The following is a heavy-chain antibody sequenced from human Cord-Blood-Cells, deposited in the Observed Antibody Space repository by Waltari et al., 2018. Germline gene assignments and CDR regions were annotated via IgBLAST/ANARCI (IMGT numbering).Heavy chain of an antibody. V-gene: IGHV3-48*01. Sequence: EVQLVESGGGLVQPGGSLRLSCAASGFPLGRDSMTWVRQAPGKGLEWVSYISSSSSTIYYADSVKGRFTISRDNAKNSLYLQMNSLRAEDTAVYYCARDPRWLRFDYWGQGTLVTVSS. CDR2: ISSSSSTI. D-gene: IGHD5-12*01. CDR1: GFPLGRDS. J-gene: IGHJ4*02. CDR3: ARDPRWLRFDY.